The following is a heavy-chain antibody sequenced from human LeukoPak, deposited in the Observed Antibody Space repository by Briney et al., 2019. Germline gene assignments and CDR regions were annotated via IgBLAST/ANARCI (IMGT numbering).Heavy chain of an antibody. CDR3: ARVVDTGYFDF. V-gene: IGHV3-64*01. Sequence: GGSLRLSCAASGFTLSSYSMHWVRQAPGKGLEYVSAISANGDSTYYANSVEGRFIISRDNSKNTLYLQMGSLRAEDMAVYYCARVVDTGYFDFWGQGTLVTVSS. D-gene: IGHD1-26*01. CDR2: ISANGDST. CDR1: GFTLSSYS. J-gene: IGHJ4*02.